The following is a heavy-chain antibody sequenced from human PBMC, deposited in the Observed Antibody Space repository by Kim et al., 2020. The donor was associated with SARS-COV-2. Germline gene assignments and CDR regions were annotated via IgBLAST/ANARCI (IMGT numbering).Heavy chain of an antibody. CDR2: ISSSSSYN. J-gene: IGHJ6*02. CDR3: ARDRTGASYYYGMDV. CDR1: GFTFSGNS. D-gene: IGHD3-10*01. Sequence: GGSLRLSCAASGFTFSGNSMNWVRQAPGKGLEWVSSISSSSSYNQYADSVKGRFTISRDNAKNSLYLQMNSLRAEDTAVYYCARDRTGASYYYGMDVWGQGTTVPVSS. V-gene: IGHV3-21*01.